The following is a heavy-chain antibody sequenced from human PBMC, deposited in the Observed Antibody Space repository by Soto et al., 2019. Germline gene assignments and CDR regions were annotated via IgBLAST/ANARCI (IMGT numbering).Heavy chain of an antibody. V-gene: IGHV4-31*03. Sequence: QVQLQESGPGLVKPSQTLSLTCTVSGGSISSGGYYWSWIRQHPGKGLEWIGYIYYSGSTYYNPSLKSRVTISVDTSKNQFSLKLSSVTAADTAVYYCARVWEVTSRGNDAFDIWGQGTMVTVSS. D-gene: IGHD1-26*01. CDR1: GGSISSGGYY. CDR3: ARVWEVTSRGNDAFDI. CDR2: IYYSGST. J-gene: IGHJ3*02.